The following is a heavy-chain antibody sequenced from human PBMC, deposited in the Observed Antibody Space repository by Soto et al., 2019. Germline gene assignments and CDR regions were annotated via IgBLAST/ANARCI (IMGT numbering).Heavy chain of an antibody. V-gene: IGHV1-8*01. CDR1: GYTFTSYD. CDR3: ARRAETNGWNGFGADKYYFDF. Sequence: ASVKVSCKAFGYTFTSYDIYWVRQATGQGLGWMGWMNPNTGNSAYAQKFQGRVTVTSDTSINTVHMELSSLRSEDTAVYYCARRAETNGWNGFGADKYYFDFWGQGTLVTVSS. J-gene: IGHJ4*02. D-gene: IGHD1-1*01. CDR2: MNPNTGNS.